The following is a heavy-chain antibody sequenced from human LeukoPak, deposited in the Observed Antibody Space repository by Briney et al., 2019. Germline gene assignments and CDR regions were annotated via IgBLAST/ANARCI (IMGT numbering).Heavy chain of an antibody. CDR3: AXXXXXXXXXXXXXXXXXXVXXXXP. Sequence: GSIXXYYWSWIRQPAGKXLXGIGRIYTSGSTNYXPSLKSRVTISVDTSKNQFSLKLSSVTAADTAVYYCAXXXXXXXXXXXXXXXXXXVXXXXPWGQGXLXTVSS. V-gene: IGHV4-4*07. CDR2: IYTSGST. CDR1: GSIXXYY. J-gene: IGHJ5*02.